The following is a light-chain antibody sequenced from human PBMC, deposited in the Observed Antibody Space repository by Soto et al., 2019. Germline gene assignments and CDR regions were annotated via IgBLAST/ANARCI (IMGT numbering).Light chain of an antibody. CDR2: GAS. V-gene: IGKV3-15*01. CDR1: QSVSSN. J-gene: IGKJ3*01. Sequence: EIVMTQSPATLSVSPGERATLSCRASQSVSSNLAWYQQKPGQAPRLLIYGASTRATGIPARFSGSGSGTEFTRTISSLQSEDFAVYYCQQYNNLPTFGPGTKVDIK. CDR3: QQYNNLPT.